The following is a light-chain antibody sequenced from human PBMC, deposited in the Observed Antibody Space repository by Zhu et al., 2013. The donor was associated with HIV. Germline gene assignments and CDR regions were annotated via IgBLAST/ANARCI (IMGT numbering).Light chain of an antibody. V-gene: IGLV3-21*04. Sequence: SYELTQAPSVSVAPGKTARITCGGNNIGKISVHWYQQKPGQAPVLVMNDDSDRPSGIPDRFSGSNSGNTATLTIRRVEAGDEADYYCQVWDSSSDHYVFGTGTTVTVL. J-gene: IGLJ1*01. CDR3: QVWDSSSDHYV. CDR1: NIGKIS. CDR2: DDS.